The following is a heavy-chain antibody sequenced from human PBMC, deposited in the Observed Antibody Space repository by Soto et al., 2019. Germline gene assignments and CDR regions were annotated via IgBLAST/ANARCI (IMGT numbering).Heavy chain of an antibody. J-gene: IGHJ5*02. D-gene: IGHD6-19*01. CDR2: IYYSGST. V-gene: IGHV4-39*02. CDR1: GGSISSSSYY. CDR3: AREVTHGGWSGNWFEP. Sequence: SDTLSLTCTVSGGSISSSSYYWGWIRQPPGKGLEWIGSIYYSGSTYYNPSLKSRVTISVDTSKNQFSLKLSSVTAADTAVYYCAREVTHGGWSGNWFEPWGQGTLVTVSS.